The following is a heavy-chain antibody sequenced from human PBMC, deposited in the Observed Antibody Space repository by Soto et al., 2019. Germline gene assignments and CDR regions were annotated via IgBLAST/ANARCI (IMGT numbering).Heavy chain of an antibody. CDR2: ISGSGGTA. D-gene: IGHD1-1*01. V-gene: IGHV3-23*01. Sequence: EVQLLESGGGSVQPGGSLRLSCAASGCTFSSYAMHWVRRPPGKGLEWVSSISGSGGTAYYADSVKGRFSISRDSLVNTLYMQMNSLRAEDTAVYYCAKGRGQNWNFDYWGQGPLVTVSP. CDR3: AKGRGQNWNFDY. CDR1: GCTFSSYA. J-gene: IGHJ4*02.